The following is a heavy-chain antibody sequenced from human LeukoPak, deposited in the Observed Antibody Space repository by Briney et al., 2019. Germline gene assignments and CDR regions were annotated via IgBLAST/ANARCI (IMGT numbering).Heavy chain of an antibody. D-gene: IGHD5-24*01. CDR2: IYYSGST. Sequence: PADTLSLTCTVSGGSMSSYYWSWIRQPPGKGLECIGYIYYSGSTKYNPSLKSRVTISVDTSKNQFSLKLSSVTAADTAVYYCARGARAGYNLEPFDYWGQGTLVTVSS. CDR3: ARGARAGYNLEPFDY. J-gene: IGHJ4*02. CDR1: GGSMSSYY. V-gene: IGHV4-59*08.